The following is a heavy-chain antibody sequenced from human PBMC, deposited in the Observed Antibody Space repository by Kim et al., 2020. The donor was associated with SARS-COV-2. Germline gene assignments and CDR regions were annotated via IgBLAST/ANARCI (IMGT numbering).Heavy chain of an antibody. V-gene: IGHV3-30*04. Sequence: GGSLRLSCAASGFTFSSYAMHWVRQAPGKGLEWVAVISYDGSNKYYADSVKGRFTISRDNSKNTLYLQMNSLRAEDTAVYYCAREELTKLRFLEWAAGKFYYYYGMDVWGQGTTVTVSS. CDR1: GFTFSSYA. CDR2: ISYDGSNK. D-gene: IGHD3-3*01. J-gene: IGHJ6*02. CDR3: AREELTKLRFLEWAAGKFYYYYGMDV.